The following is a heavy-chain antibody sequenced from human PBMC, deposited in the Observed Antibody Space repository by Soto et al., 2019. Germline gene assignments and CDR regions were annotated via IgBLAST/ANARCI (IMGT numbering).Heavy chain of an antibody. V-gene: IGHV1-46*01. CDR3: ARDLTSGDY. CDR1: GYIFTNYY. J-gene: IGHJ4*02. CDR2: INPDGGST. Sequence: QVQLVQSGAEVKNPGASVKLSCKASGYIFTNYYIHWVRQAPGQGLEWMAIINPDGGSTNYAQEFQSRVTLARDTFTNTVYMELSSLRSEDTAIYYCARDLTSGDYWGQGTLVTVSS. D-gene: IGHD7-27*01.